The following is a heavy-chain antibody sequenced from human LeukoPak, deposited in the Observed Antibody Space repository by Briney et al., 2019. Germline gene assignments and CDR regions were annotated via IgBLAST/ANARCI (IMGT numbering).Heavy chain of an antibody. CDR3: ARGAVEWFGAFDI. J-gene: IGHJ3*02. CDR1: GYSFTSYW. V-gene: IGHV5-51*01. D-gene: IGHD3-3*01. Sequence: GESLKISCKGSGYSFTSYWIGWVRQMPGKGLEWMGLLYPGESDTRYSPSFQGQVTISADKYITTAYLQWSSLKASDTALYYCARGAVEWFGAFDIWGQGTVVTVS. CDR2: LYPGESDT.